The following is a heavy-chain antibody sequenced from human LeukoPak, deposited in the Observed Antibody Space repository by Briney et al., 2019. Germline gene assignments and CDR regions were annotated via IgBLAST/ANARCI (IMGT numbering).Heavy chain of an antibody. D-gene: IGHD3-10*01. CDR2: IYYSGST. J-gene: IGHJ4*02. V-gene: IGHV4-59*01. Sequence: SETLSLTCTVSGGSISSYYWSWIRQPPGKGLEWIRYIYYSGSTNYNPSLKSRVTISVDTSKNQFSLKLSSVTAADTAVYYCARVYAGSGSYYLFDYWGQGTLVTVSS. CDR3: ARVYAGSGSYYLFDY. CDR1: GGSISSYY.